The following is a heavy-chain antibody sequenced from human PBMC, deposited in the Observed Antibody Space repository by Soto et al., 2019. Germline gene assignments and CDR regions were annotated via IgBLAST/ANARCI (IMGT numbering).Heavy chain of an antibody. V-gene: IGHV4-59*01. CDR2: IYFSGST. Sequence: SETLSLTCTVSGGSISTFSWNWIRQPPGKGLEWIGYIYFSGSTNYNPSLKSRVTISVDTSKNQFSLNLSSVTAADTAVYYCTRGAIWSAMHVCGQGTTVTVYS. CDR3: TRGAIWSAMHV. J-gene: IGHJ6*02. D-gene: IGHD2-8*02. CDR1: GGSISTFS.